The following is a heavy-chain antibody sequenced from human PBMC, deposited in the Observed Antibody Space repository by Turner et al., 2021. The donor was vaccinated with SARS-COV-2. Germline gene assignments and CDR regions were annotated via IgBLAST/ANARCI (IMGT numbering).Heavy chain of an antibody. CDR3: ARDKGEGSSGWLIPSGSYYFDY. J-gene: IGHJ4*02. D-gene: IGHD6-19*01. Sequence: QVQLVESGGGVVQPGRSLRLSCAAPGFTFSSYGMPWVRQAPGKGLGWVAIIWYDGSNKYYADSVKGRFTISRDNSKNTLYLQMNSLRAEDTAVYYCARDKGEGSSGWLIPSGSYYFDYWGQGTLVTVSS. CDR2: IWYDGSNK. V-gene: IGHV3-33*01. CDR1: GFTFSSYG.